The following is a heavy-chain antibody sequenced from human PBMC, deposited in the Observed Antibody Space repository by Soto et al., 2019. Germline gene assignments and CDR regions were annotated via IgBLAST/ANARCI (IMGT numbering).Heavy chain of an antibody. V-gene: IGHV3-21*01. CDR2: ISSSSSYI. Sequence: EVQLVESGGGLVKPGGSLRLSCAASGFTFSSYSMNWVRQAPGKGLEWVSSISSSSSYIYYADSVKGRFTISRDNAKNSLYLQLNSLRAEDTAVYYCAREDYYDSSGYYYFDYWGQGTLVTVSS. D-gene: IGHD3-22*01. J-gene: IGHJ4*02. CDR3: AREDYYDSSGYYYFDY. CDR1: GFTFSSYS.